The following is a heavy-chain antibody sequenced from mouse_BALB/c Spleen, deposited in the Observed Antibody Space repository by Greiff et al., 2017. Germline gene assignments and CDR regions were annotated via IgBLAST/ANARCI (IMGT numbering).Heavy chain of an antibody. D-gene: IGHD2-13*01. J-gene: IGHJ3*01. CDR2: INPSTGYT. CDR1: GYTFTSYW. CDR3: ARGDWFAY. Sequence: QVQLKESGAELAKPGASVKMSCKASGYTFTSYWMHWVKQRPGQGLEWIGYINPSTGYTEYNQKFKDKATLTADKSSSTAYMQLSSLTSEDSAVYYCARGDWFAYWGQGTLVTVSA. V-gene: IGHV1-7*01.